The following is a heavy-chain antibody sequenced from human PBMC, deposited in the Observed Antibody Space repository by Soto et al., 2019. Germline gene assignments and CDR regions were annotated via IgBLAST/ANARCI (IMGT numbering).Heavy chain of an antibody. CDR2: FYYIGST. Sequence: PGKGLEWIGSFYYIGSTYYNPSLKSRVTISVDTSKNQFYLKLSSVTAADTAVYYCARLRSFYDFWSGRDETYYYYYLDVWGKGITVSGYS. V-gene: IGHV4-39*01. D-gene: IGHD3-3*01. J-gene: IGHJ6*03. CDR3: ARLRSFYDFWSGRDETYYYYYLDV.